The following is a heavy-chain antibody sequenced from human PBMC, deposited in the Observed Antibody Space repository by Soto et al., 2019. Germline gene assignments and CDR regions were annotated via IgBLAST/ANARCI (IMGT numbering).Heavy chain of an antibody. CDR3: ARDRLMATAGTARHYFGLDV. CDR2: IYYSGST. D-gene: IGHD5-18*01. Sequence: PSETLSLTCTVSGGSIRSGGYYWSWVRQSPRRGLEWIGNIYYSGSTYYNPSLKSRLTISVDTSKNQFSLNLSPVTAADTAVYYCARDRLMATAGTARHYFGLDVWGQGTTVTVSS. CDR1: GGSIRSGGYY. V-gene: IGHV4-31*03. J-gene: IGHJ6*02.